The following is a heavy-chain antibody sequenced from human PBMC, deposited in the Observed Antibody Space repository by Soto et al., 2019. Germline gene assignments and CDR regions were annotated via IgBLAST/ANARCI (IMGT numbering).Heavy chain of an antibody. J-gene: IGHJ4*02. CDR2: INPSGGHT. D-gene: IGHD2-21*02. V-gene: IGHV1-46*03. Sequence: QVQLVQSGAEVKKPGASVKVSCKASGNTFSNYYIHWVRQAPGQGLEWMGTINPSGGHTTYAQKLLGRVTMTRDSSTSTLYMELTSLRFDDTAVYYCARGGHVVVVTAAFDYWGQGTLVTVSS. CDR1: GNTFSNYY. CDR3: ARGGHVVVVTAAFDY.